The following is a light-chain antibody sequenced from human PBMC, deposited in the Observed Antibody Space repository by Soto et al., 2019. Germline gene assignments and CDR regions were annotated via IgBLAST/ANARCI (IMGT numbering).Light chain of an antibody. V-gene: IGKV1-33*01. CDR3: QQYDHLPPYT. Sequence: DIQMTQSPSSLSASVGDRVTITCQASQDISNYLNWYQQKPGKAPKLLIYDASNLETGVPSRFSGSGSGTDFTFTISSLQPEDMETYYCQQYDHLPPYTFGQGTKLEIK. J-gene: IGKJ2*01. CDR1: QDISNY. CDR2: DAS.